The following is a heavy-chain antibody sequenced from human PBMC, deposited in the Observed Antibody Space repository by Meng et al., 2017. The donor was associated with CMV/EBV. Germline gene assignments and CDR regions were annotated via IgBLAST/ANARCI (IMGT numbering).Heavy chain of an antibody. CDR3: ARAQYSSSCDY. J-gene: IGHJ4*02. Sequence: HVQLQDAGPGMVKPSQTLSLTCAVSGGSISSGDYYWSWIRQPPGKGLEWIGYIYYSGSTYYNPSLKSRVTISVDTSKNQFSLKLSSVTAADTAVYYCARAQYSSSCDYWGQGTLVTVSS. D-gene: IGHD6-13*01. CDR1: GGSISSGDYY. CDR2: IYYSGST. V-gene: IGHV4-30-4*08.